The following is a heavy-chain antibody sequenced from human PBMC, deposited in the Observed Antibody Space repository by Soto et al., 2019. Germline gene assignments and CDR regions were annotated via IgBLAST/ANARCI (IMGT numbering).Heavy chain of an antibody. CDR1: GFTFSTYW. D-gene: IGHD3-22*01. Sequence: GGSLRVSCAASGFTFSTYWLHWVRQAPGKGLVWVSRINSDGSSTTYADSVKGRFTISRDNAKNTLYLHMNSLRAEDTAVYYWDRWGIRCYYYVNLDHLGQGTRVTVSS. CDR2: INSDGSST. CDR3: DRWGIRCYYYVNLDH. V-gene: IGHV3-74*01. J-gene: IGHJ4*02.